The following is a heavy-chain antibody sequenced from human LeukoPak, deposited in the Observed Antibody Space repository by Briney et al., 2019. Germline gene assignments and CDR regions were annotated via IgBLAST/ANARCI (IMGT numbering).Heavy chain of an antibody. Sequence: ASVKVSCKASGYTFTSYGISWVRQSPGQGREWMGWISAYNVNTNYAQKLQGRVTMTTDTSTSTAYMELRSLRSDDTAVYYCARDQIPVRYGSGSRAAYYYYGMDVWGQGTAVTVSS. CDR3: ARDQIPVRYGSGSRAAYYYYGMDV. D-gene: IGHD3-10*01. CDR2: ISAYNVNT. CDR1: GYTFTSYG. V-gene: IGHV1-18*01. J-gene: IGHJ6*02.